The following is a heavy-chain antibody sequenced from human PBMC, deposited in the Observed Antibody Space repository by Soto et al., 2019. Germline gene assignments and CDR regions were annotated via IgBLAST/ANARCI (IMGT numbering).Heavy chain of an antibody. CDR2: INTHNGNT. V-gene: IGHV1-18*01. CDR3: AKEKEDSSGPWYYYGMEV. J-gene: IGHJ6*02. D-gene: IGHD6-19*01. CDR1: GCTFTTYG. Sequence: ASVPVSCKASGCTFTTYGISWVRQAPGQGLEWLGWINTHNGNTNYAQNLQGRVIMTADTSTSTAYMELRSLRSEDTAVYFCAKEKEDSSGPWYYYGMEVWGQGTTVTVSS.